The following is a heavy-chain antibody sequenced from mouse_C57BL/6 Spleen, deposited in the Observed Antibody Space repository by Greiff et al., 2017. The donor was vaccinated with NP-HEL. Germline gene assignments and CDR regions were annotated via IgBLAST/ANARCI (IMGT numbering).Heavy chain of an antibody. V-gene: IGHV1-26*01. J-gene: IGHJ3*01. CDR3: ARWVYYDYDEGAWFAY. Sequence: EVQLQQSGPELVKPGASVKISCKASGYTFTDYYMNWVKQSHGKSLEWIGDINPNNGGTSYNQKFKGKATLTVDKSSSTAYMELRSLTSEDSAVYYCARWVYYDYDEGAWFAYWGQGTLVTVSA. CDR2: INPNNGGT. CDR1: GYTFTDYY. D-gene: IGHD2-4*01.